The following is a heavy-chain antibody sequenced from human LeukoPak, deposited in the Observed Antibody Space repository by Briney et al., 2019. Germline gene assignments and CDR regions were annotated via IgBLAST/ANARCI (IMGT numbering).Heavy chain of an antibody. CDR1: GFTFSSYS. D-gene: IGHD3-16*02. CDR3: ARDDDYIWGSYRYTVDAFDI. J-gene: IGHJ3*02. Sequence: GGSLRLSCAASGFTFSSYSMNWVRQAPGKGLEWVSSISSSISYIYYADSVKGRFTISRDNAKNSLYLQMNSLRAEDTAVYYCARDDDYIWGSYRYTVDAFDIWGQGTMVTVSS. V-gene: IGHV3-21*01. CDR2: ISSSISYI.